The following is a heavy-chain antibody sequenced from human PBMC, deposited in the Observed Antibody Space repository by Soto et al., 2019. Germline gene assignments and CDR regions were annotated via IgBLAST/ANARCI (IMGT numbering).Heavy chain of an antibody. D-gene: IGHD3-3*01. V-gene: IGHV1-69*06. CDR3: ASTYYDFWSGYYDVGGGYYYYGMDV. J-gene: IGHJ6*02. CDR2: IIPIFGTA. Sequence: GASVKVSCKASGGTFSSYAISWVRQAPGQGLEWMGGIIPIFGTANYAQKFQGRVTITADKSTSTAYMELSSLRSEDTAVYYCASTYYDFWSGYYDVGGGYYYYGMDVWGQGTTVTVSS. CDR1: GGTFSSYA.